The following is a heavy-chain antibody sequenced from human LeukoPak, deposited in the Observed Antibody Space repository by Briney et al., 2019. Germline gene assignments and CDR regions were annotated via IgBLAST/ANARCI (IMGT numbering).Heavy chain of an antibody. D-gene: IGHD2-21*02. CDR3: ARGDTPAYYYYGMDV. V-gene: IGHV3-30-3*01. CDR1: GFTFSSYA. CDR2: ISYDGSNK. J-gene: IGHJ6*02. Sequence: GGSLRLSCAASGFTFSSYAMHWVRQAPGKGLEWVAVISYDGSNKYYADSVKGRFTISRDNSKNTLYLQMNSLRAEDTAVYYCARGDTPAYYYYGMDVWGQGATVTVSS.